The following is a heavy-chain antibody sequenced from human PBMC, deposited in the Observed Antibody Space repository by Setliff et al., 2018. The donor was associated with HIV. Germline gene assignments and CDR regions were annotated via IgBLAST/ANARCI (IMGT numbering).Heavy chain of an antibody. CDR3: ARVSGYYHLDY. Sequence: ASVKVSCKASGYSFTTSGISWVRQAPGQGLEWMAWINGYNGNTNYAPKFQVRVTMTTDTSTSTAYMELRSLRSDDTAVYYCARVSGYYHLDYWGQGTLVTAPQ. V-gene: IGHV1-18*01. CDR2: INGYNGNT. CDR1: GYSFTTSG. D-gene: IGHD3-22*01. J-gene: IGHJ4*02.